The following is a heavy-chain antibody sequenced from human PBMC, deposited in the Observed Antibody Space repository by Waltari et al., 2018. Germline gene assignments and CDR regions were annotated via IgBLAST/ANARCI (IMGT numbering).Heavy chain of an antibody. CDR2: ISWNSGSI. Sequence: EVQLVESGGGLVQPGRSLRLSCAASGFTFDDYAMHWVRQAPGMGLEWLLGISWNSGSIGYADSVKGRFTISRDNAKKSLYLQMNSLRAEDTALYYCAKDGEWELQYYFDYWGQGTLVTVSS. V-gene: IGHV3-9*01. D-gene: IGHD1-26*01. CDR3: AKDGEWELQYYFDY. CDR1: GFTFDDYA. J-gene: IGHJ4*02.